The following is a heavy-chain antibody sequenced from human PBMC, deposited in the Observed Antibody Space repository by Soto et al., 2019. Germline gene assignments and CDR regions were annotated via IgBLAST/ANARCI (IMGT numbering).Heavy chain of an antibody. V-gene: IGHV3-23*01. CDR2: ISGSGGST. Sequence: GXSLRLSCAASGFTFSSYAMSWFRQAPGKGLEWVSAISGSGGSTYYADSVKGRFTISRDNSKNTLYLQMNSLRAEDTAVYYCAKDAVVIKYYFDYWGQGTLVTVSS. CDR3: AKDAVVIKYYFDY. D-gene: IGHD3-22*01. J-gene: IGHJ4*02. CDR1: GFTFSSYA.